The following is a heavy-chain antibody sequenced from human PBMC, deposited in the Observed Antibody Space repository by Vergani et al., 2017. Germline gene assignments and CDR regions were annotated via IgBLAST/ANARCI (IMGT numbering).Heavy chain of an antibody. CDR3: ARGTSYSSMGMSACDI. Sequence: QVQLVQSGAEVKKPGSSVKVSCKASGGTFSSYAISWVRQAPGQGLEWMGGFIPIFGIANYAQKFQGRVTITADKSTSTAYMELSSLRSEDTAVYYCARGTSYSSMGMSACDIWGQGTMVTVSS. CDR2: FIPIFGIA. D-gene: IGHD5-18*01. J-gene: IGHJ3*02. V-gene: IGHV1-69*17. CDR1: GGTFSSYA.